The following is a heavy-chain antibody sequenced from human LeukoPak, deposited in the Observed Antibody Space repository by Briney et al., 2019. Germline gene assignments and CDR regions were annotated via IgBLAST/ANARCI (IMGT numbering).Heavy chain of an antibody. CDR1: GFTFSSYV. Sequence: GSLRLSCAASGFTFSSYVMSWVRQAPGKGLEWVSTISGSGGSTYYADSVKGRFTISRDNSKNTLSLQMNSLRAEDTAVYYCAKGSAYADFWGQGTLVTVSS. V-gene: IGHV3-23*01. CDR3: AKGSAYADF. J-gene: IGHJ4*02. D-gene: IGHD3-3*01. CDR2: ISGSGGST.